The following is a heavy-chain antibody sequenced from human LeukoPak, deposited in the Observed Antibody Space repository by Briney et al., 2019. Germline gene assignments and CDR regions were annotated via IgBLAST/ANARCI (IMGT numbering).Heavy chain of an antibody. J-gene: IGHJ5*02. V-gene: IGHV4-31*03. Sequence: SETLSLTCTVSGGSISSGGYYWSWIRQHPGKGLEWIGYIYYSGSTYYNPSLKSRVTISVDTSKNQFSLKLSSVTAADTAVYYCARGRTGTPNWFDPWGQETLVTVSS. D-gene: IGHD1-7*01. CDR1: GGSISSGGYY. CDR3: ARGRTGTPNWFDP. CDR2: IYYSGST.